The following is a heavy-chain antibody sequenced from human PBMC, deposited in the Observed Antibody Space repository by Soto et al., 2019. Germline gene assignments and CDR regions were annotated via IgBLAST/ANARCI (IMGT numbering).Heavy chain of an antibody. CDR2: MNPNSGNT. CDR3: ARVAYSYGYYAFDI. Sequence: ASVKVSCKASGYTFTSYDINWVRQATGQGLEWMGWMNPNSGNTGYAQKFQGRVTMTRNTPISTAYMELSSLRSEDTAVYYCARVAYSYGYYAFDIWGQGTMVTVSS. CDR1: GYTFTSYD. V-gene: IGHV1-8*01. D-gene: IGHD5-18*01. J-gene: IGHJ3*02.